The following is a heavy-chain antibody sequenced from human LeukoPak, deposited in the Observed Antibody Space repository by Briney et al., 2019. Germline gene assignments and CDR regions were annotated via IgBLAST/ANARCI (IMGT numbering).Heavy chain of an antibody. CDR2: IYYTGST. CDR3: AGDYYGLGVNWFDS. D-gene: IGHD3-10*01. V-gene: IGHV4-61*08. J-gene: IGHJ5*01. Sequence: SETLSLTCTVSGGSVSSGGYYWSWIRQPPGKGLEWIGYIYYTGSTNYSPSLKSRVTISVDTSKNQFSLKLSSVTAADTAVYYCAGDYYGLGVNWFDSWGQGTLVTVSS. CDR1: GGSVSSGGYY.